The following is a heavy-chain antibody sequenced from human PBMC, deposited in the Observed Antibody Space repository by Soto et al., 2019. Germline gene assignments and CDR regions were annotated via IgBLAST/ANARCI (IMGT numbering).Heavy chain of an antibody. V-gene: IGHV3-13*01. CDR3: ARASGEFGTDAFDI. J-gene: IGHJ3*02. D-gene: IGHD3-10*01. CDR2: IGTAGDT. CDR1: GFTFSSYD. Sequence: GGSLRLSCAASGFTFSSYDMHWVRQATGKGLGWVSAIGTAGDTYYPGSVKGRFTISRENAKNSLYLQMNSLRAGDTAVYYCARASGEFGTDAFDIWGQGTMVTVSS.